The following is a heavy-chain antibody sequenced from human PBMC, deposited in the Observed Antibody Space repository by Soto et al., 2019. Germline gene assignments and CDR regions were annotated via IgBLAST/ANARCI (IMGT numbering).Heavy chain of an antibody. Sequence: PSETLSLTCSVSGGSVSNKTYYWSWIRQPPGKRLELIGYVYYSGTTNYNPPLKSRVTISVDLSKNQFSLRLSSVTTSDTALYYCARTTAVPNTLRSRYFFDYWGQGTLVTVSS. CDR3: ARTTAVPNTLRSRYFFDY. J-gene: IGHJ4*02. CDR2: VYYSGTT. D-gene: IGHD4-17*01. CDR1: GGSVSNKTYY. V-gene: IGHV4-61*01.